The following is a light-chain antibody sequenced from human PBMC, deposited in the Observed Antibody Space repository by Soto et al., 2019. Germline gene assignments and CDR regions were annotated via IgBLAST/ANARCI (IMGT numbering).Light chain of an antibody. CDR1: SSDIGYYNY. CDR2: DVI. CDR3: SSYTSINTYV. V-gene: IGLV2-14*01. J-gene: IGLJ1*01. Sequence: QSALTQPASVSGSPGQSITISRTGTSSDIGYYNYVSWYQQHPGKVPKLLIYDVINRPSGVSDRFSGSKSGNTASLTISGLQAEDEADYYCSSYTSINTYVFGAGTKVTVL.